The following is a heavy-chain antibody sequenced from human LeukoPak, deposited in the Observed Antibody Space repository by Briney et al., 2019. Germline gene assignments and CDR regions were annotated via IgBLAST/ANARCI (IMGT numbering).Heavy chain of an antibody. D-gene: IGHD1-26*01. V-gene: IGHV4-59*11. CDR3: ARSVGTTSLDY. J-gene: IGHJ4*02. Sequence: SETLSLTCTVPGGSITTHYWSWIRQPPGKGLEWIGYVHYTDSPNFNPSLKSRVTMSVDTSKNQFSLKLRSVTAADTAVYYCARSVGTTSLDYWGQGSLVTVSS. CDR1: GGSITTHY. CDR2: VHYTDSP.